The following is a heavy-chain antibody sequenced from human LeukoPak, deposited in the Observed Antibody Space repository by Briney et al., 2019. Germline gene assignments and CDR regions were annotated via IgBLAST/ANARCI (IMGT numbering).Heavy chain of an antibody. D-gene: IGHD4-17*01. Sequence: ASVKVSCKASGYTFIGYYMHWVRQAPGQGLEWMGRINPSTGGTNSAQKFQGRVTMTRDTSISTAYMELSRLTSDDTAIYYCARGQPYGDYNYFDPWGQGTLVTVSS. CDR1: GYTFIGYY. CDR2: INPSTGGT. CDR3: ARGQPYGDYNYFDP. J-gene: IGHJ5*02. V-gene: IGHV1-2*06.